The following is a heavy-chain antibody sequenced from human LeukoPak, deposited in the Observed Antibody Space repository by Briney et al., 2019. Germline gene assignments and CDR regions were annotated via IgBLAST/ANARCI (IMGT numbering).Heavy chain of an antibody. Sequence: GGSLRLSCAASGFTFSSYSMNWVRQAPGKGLEWVSSISSSSSYIYYADSVKGRFTISRDNAKNSLYLQMNSLRAEDTAVYYCARGRNAMVRGAIGQTSLYYSSYYMDVWGIGTTVTVSS. J-gene: IGHJ6*03. V-gene: IGHV3-21*06. CDR1: GFTFSSYS. CDR3: ARGRNAMVRGAIGQTSLYYSSYYMDV. CDR2: ISSSSSYI. D-gene: IGHD3-10*01.